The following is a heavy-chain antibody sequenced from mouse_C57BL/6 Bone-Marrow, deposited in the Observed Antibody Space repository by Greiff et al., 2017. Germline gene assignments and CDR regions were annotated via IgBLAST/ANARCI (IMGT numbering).Heavy chain of an antibody. D-gene: IGHD2-3*01. CDR1: GYTFTSYW. CDR3: ARIYFLGAMDY. V-gene: IGHV1-72*01. J-gene: IGHJ4*01. Sequence: QVQLQQPGAELVKPGASVKLSCKASGYTFTSYWMHWVKQRPGRGLEWIGRIDPNSGGTKYNEKFKSKATLTVDKPSSTAYMQLSSLTSEDSAVYYCARIYFLGAMDYWGQGTLVTVSS. CDR2: IDPNSGGT.